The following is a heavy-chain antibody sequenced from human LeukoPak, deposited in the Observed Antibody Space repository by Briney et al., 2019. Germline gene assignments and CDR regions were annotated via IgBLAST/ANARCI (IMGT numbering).Heavy chain of an antibody. V-gene: IGHV3-66*04. CDR2: IYRNDTT. D-gene: IGHD1-26*01. J-gene: IGHJ3*02. CDR3: ARQETSSYNGAFDI. CDR1: GFTVTCSS. Sequence: GGSLRLSCAASGFTVTCSSMSWVRQGPGKGLEWVSIIYRNDTTYYADSVKGRFTISRDNAKNSLYLQMNSLRADDTAVYHCARQETSSYNGAFDIWGQGTMVTVSS.